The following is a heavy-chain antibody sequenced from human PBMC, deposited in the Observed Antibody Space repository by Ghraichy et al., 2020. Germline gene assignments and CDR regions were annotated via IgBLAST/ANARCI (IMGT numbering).Heavy chain of an antibody. CDR3: ARDMGGVYGMVV. V-gene: IGHV3-21*01. CDR2: ISSTSSSI. CDR1: GFTFRSYS. J-gene: IGHJ6*02. Sequence: GGSLRLSCAASGFTFRSYSMNWVRQAPGKGLEWVSSISSTSSSIYYADSVKGRFTISRDNAKNSLYLQMNSLRAEDTAVYYCARDMGGVYGMVVWGQGTTVTVSS. D-gene: IGHD3-16*01.